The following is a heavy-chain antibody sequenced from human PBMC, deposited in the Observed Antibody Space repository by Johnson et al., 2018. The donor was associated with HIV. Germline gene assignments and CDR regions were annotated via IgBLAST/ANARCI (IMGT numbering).Heavy chain of an antibody. CDR1: GFTFSDYY. J-gene: IGHJ3*02. CDR3: AWMATIRNYLIDEDAFDI. V-gene: IGHV3-11*01. D-gene: IGHD5-24*01. Sequence: QVQLVESGGGLVKPGGSLRLSCAASGFTFSDYYMSWIRQAPWKGLEWVSYISSSGSTIYYADSVKGRFTISRDNAKNSLYLQMNSLRAEDTAVYYCAWMATIRNYLIDEDAFDIWGQGTMVTVSS. CDR2: ISSSGSTI.